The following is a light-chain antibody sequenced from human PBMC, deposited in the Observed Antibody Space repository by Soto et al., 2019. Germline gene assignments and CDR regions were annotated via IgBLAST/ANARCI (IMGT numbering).Light chain of an antibody. J-gene: IGKJ1*01. V-gene: IGKV3-20*01. CDR1: QSVTRSS. CDR3: HQYGSSPWT. Sequence: EIVLTQSPGTLSLSPGERATLSCRASQSVTRSSLAWYQQKPGQAPRLLIYGASSRATGIPDRFSGSGSGTHFTLDVSRLEPEDFAMDYCHQYGSSPWTFGQGTKVEIK. CDR2: GAS.